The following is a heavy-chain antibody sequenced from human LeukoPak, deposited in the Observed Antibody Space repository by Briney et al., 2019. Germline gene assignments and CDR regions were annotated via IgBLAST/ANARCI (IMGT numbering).Heavy chain of an antibody. CDR3: AREHLSRGYSLDY. CDR2: MNPNSGNT. Sequence: GASVKVSCKASGYTFTSYDINWVRQATGQGLEWMGWMNPNSGNTGYAQKFQGRVTMTRNTSISTAYMELRSLRSDDTAVYYCAREHLSRGYSLDYWGQGTLVTVSS. V-gene: IGHV1-8*01. D-gene: IGHD5-18*01. CDR1: GYTFTSYD. J-gene: IGHJ4*02.